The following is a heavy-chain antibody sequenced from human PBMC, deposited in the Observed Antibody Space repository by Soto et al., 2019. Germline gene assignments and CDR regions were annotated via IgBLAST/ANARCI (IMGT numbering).Heavy chain of an antibody. D-gene: IGHD3-22*01. Sequence: SETLSLTCTVSGGSISSGDYYWSWIRQPPGKGLEWIGYIYYSGSTYYTPSLKSRVTISVDTSKNQFSLKLSSVTAADTAVYYCALNYYDSSGFPTDAFDIWGQGTMVTVS. J-gene: IGHJ3*02. CDR3: ALNYYDSSGFPTDAFDI. V-gene: IGHV4-30-4*01. CDR2: IYYSGST. CDR1: GGSISSGDYY.